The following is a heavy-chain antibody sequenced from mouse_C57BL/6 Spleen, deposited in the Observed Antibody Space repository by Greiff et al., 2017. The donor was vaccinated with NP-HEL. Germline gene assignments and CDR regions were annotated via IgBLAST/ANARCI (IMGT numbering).Heavy chain of an antibody. J-gene: IGHJ4*01. D-gene: IGHD2-3*01. Sequence: VQLQQSGAELARPGASVKLSYKASGYTFTSYGISWVKQRTGQGLEWIGEIYPRSGNTYYNEKFKGKATLTADKSSSTAYMELRSLTSEDSAVYFCARGTIYDGPLYYAMDYWGQGTSVTVSS. V-gene: IGHV1-81*01. CDR1: GYTFTSYG. CDR3: ARGTIYDGPLYYAMDY. CDR2: IYPRSGNT.